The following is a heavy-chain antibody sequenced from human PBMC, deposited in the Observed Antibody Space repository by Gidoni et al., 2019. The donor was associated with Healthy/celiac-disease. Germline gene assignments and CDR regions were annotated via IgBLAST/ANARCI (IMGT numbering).Heavy chain of an antibody. Sequence: QVQLGQSGAEVKKPGASVKVSCKASGYTFTGYYMHWVRQAPGQGLEWMGWINPNSGCTNYAQKFQGRVTMTRDTSISTAYMELSRLRSDDTAVYYCARDRMNFARRRYSGSYWGYWGQGTLVTVSS. CDR3: ARDRMNFARRRYSGSYWGY. CDR1: GYTFTGYY. CDR2: INPNSGCT. D-gene: IGHD1-26*01. J-gene: IGHJ4*02. V-gene: IGHV1-2*02.